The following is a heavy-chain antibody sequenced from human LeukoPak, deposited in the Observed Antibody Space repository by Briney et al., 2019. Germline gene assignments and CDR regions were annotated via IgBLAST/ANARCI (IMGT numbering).Heavy chain of an antibody. CDR3: ANGYFGERYFDY. J-gene: IGHJ4*02. V-gene: IGHV3-23*01. D-gene: IGHD3-16*01. CDR1: GFTFSSYA. Sequence: PGGSLRLSCAVSGFTFSSYAMSWVRQAPGKGLEWVSGISGSGGNTYYADSVKGRFTISRDNSKNTLYLQMNSLRAEDTAVYYCANGYFGERYFDYWGQGTLVTVSS. CDR2: ISGSGGNT.